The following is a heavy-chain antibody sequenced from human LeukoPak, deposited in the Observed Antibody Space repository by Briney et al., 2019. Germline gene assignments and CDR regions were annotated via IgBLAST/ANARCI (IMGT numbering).Heavy chain of an antibody. D-gene: IGHD1-1*01. CDR2: IYSGGST. CDR1: GFTFSSNY. V-gene: IGHV3-53*01. Sequence: GGSLRLSCAASGFTFSSNYMSWVRQAPGKGLEWVSVIYSGGSTYYADSVKGRFTISRDNSKNTLYLQMNSLRAEDTAVYYCARDERVKGTDYWGQGTLVTVSS. J-gene: IGHJ4*02. CDR3: ARDERVKGTDY.